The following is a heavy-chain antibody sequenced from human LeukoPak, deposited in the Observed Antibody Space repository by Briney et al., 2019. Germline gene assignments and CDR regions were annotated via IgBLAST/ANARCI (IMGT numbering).Heavy chain of an antibody. V-gene: IGHV4-34*01. J-gene: IGHJ6*03. D-gene: IGHD3-22*01. Sequence: PSETLSLTCAVYGGSFSNYFWTWIRQPPGKGLEWIGEINHSESSNYNPSLKSRVTISVDTSKNQFSLKVNSVTAADTAVYYCARGLRDYYDSSSHRSYNYYFDVWGNGTTVTVSS. CDR2: INHSESS. CDR1: GGSFSNYF. CDR3: ARGLRDYYDSSSHRSYNYYFDV.